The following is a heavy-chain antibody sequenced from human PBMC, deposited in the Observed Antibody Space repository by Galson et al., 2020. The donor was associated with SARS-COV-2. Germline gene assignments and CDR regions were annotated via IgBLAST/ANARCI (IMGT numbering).Heavy chain of an antibody. V-gene: IGHV3-30*04. D-gene: IGHD6-19*01. CDR3: ARDASYSSGWTTLFDY. CDR2: ISYDGSNK. J-gene: IGHJ4*02. Sequence: GGSLRLSCAASGFTFSSYAMHWVRQAPGKGLEWVAVISYDGSNKYYADSVKGRFTISRDNSKNTLYLQMNSLRAEDTAVYYCARDASYSSGWTTLFDYWVQGTLVTVSS. CDR1: GFTFSSYA.